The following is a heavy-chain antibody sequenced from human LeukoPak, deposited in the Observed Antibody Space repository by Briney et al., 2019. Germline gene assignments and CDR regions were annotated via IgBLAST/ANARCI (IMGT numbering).Heavy chain of an antibody. CDR3: ARRTRPYSSGWYGAVNFAFDI. V-gene: IGHV4-34*01. D-gene: IGHD6-19*01. CDR1: GGSFSGYY. CDR2: INHSGST. J-gene: IGHJ3*02. Sequence: SETLSLTCAVYGGSFSGYYWSWIRQPPGKGLEWIGEINHSGSTNYNPSLKSRVTISVDTSKNQFSLKLSSVTAADTAVYYCARRTRPYSSGWYGAVNFAFDIWGQGTMVTVSS.